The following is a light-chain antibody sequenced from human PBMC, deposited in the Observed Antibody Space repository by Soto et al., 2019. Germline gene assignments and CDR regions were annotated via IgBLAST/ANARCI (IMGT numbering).Light chain of an antibody. J-gene: IGKJ1*01. CDR1: QSVSSN. Sequence: EIVMTQSPATLSVSPGEGATLSCRASQSVSSNLALYQQKPGQAPRLIIYGASTRATGIPARFSGSGSGTDFTLTISRLEPEDFAVYYCQQYGSSPRTFGQGTKVDIK. V-gene: IGKV3-15*01. CDR3: QQYGSSPRT. CDR2: GAS.